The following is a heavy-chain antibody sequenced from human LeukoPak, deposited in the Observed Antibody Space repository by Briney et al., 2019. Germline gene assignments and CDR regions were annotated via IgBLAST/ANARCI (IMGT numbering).Heavy chain of an antibody. CDR1: GGSISSSSYY. CDR3: ARDPSGYANFDY. V-gene: IGHV4-39*07. Sequence: SETLSLTCTVSGGSISSSSYYWGWIRQPPGKGLEWIGSIYYSGSTYYNPSLKSRVTISVDTSKNQFSLKLSSVTAADTAVYYCARDPSGYANFDYWGQGTLVTVS. CDR2: IYYSGST. D-gene: IGHD5-12*01. J-gene: IGHJ4*02.